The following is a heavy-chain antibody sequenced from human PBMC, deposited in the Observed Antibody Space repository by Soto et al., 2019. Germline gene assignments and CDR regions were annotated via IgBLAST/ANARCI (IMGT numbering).Heavy chain of an antibody. CDR2: FSLSGTT. V-gene: IGHV4-4*07. CDR1: GASITGSFF. Sequence: ASETLSLTCTVSGASITGSFFWSCIRQPAGKGLEWIGRFSLSGTTNYNPSLRSRVTMSADVSKNQFSLRLTSVTAADTALYYCARGMTPPGAPAWYYFDSWGQGTLVTVYS. D-gene: IGHD2-8*02. J-gene: IGHJ4*02. CDR3: ARGMTPPGAPAWYYFDS.